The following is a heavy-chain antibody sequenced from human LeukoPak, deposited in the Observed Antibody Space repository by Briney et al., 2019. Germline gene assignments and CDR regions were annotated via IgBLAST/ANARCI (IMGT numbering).Heavy chain of an antibody. CDR2: IYYSGST. CDR3: ARVWRSRSSIRPNWFDP. J-gene: IGHJ5*02. Sequence: SSETLSLTCTVSGGSISSGDYYWSWIRQPPGKGLEWIGYIYYSGSTYYNPSLKSRVTISVDTSKNQFSLKLSSVTAADTAVYYCARVWRSRSSIRPNWFDPWGQGTLVTVSS. V-gene: IGHV4-30-4*08. D-gene: IGHD2-2*01. CDR1: GGSISSGDYY.